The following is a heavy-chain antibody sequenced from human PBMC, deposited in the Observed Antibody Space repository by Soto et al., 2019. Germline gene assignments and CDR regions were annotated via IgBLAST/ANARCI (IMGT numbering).Heavy chain of an antibody. CDR3: AAHLKTTVTAYWYFDL. CDR1: GGSFSGYY. D-gene: IGHD4-17*01. CDR2: INHSGST. V-gene: IGHV4-34*01. J-gene: IGHJ2*01. Sequence: PSETLSLTCAVYGGSFSGYYWTWIRQSPGKGLEWIGEINHSGSTNFNPCLKSRVSISVDTSKKQFSLKLSSVTAADTAVYYCAAHLKTTVTAYWYFDLWGRGTLVTVSS.